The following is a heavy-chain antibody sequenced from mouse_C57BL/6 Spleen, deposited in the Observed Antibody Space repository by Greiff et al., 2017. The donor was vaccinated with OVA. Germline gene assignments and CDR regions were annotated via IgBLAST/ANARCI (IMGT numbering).Heavy chain of an antibody. CDR2: IDPSDSYT. V-gene: IGHV1-69*01. Sequence: VQLKQPGAELVMPGASVKLSCKASGYTFTSYWMHWVKQRPGQGLEWIGEIDPSDSYTNYNQKFKGKSTLTVDKSSSTAYMQLSSLTSEDSAVYYCARRDYSWFAYWGQGTLVTVSA. J-gene: IGHJ3*01. CDR3: ARRDYSWFAY. CDR1: GYTFTSYW. D-gene: IGHD1-1*01.